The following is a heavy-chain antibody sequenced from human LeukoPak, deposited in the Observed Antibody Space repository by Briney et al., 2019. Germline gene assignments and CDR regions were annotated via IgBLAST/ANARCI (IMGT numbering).Heavy chain of an antibody. D-gene: IGHD2-15*01. CDR3: ARVVVVAAGHDY. J-gene: IGHJ4*02. Sequence: KASETLSLTCAVYGGSFSGYYWSWIRQPPGKGLEWIGEINHSGSTNYNPSLKSRVTISVDTSKNQFSLKLSSVTAADTAVYYCARVVVVAAGHDYWGQGTLVTVPS. V-gene: IGHV4-34*01. CDR2: INHSGST. CDR1: GGSFSGYY.